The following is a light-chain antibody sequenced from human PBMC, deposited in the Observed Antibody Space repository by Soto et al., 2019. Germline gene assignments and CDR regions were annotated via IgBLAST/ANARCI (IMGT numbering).Light chain of an antibody. CDR2: TNN. CDR1: SGNIGSHI. V-gene: IGLV1-44*01. CDR3: AAWDDSAFGVV. J-gene: IGLJ2*01. Sequence: QSVLTQPPSASGSPGQRVTISCSGSSGNIGSHIVNWYQQVPGTAPKLLIYTNNQRPSGVPDRFSGSKSGTSASLAISGLQSEDEADDYCAAWDDSAFGVVFGGGTQLTVL.